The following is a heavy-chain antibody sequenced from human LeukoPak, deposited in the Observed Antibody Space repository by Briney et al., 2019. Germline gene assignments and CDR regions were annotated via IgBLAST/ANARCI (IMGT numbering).Heavy chain of an antibody. J-gene: IGHJ4*02. CDR2: INPNSGGT. CDR3: ARSLPPYYDSSGIDY. V-gene: IGHV1-2*02. CDR1: GYTFTCYY. Sequence: ASVKVSCKASGYTFTCYYMHWVRQAPGQGLEWMGWINPNSGGTNYAQKFQGRVTMTRDTSISTAYMELSRLRSDDTAVYYCARSLPPYYDSSGIDYWGQGTLVTVSS. D-gene: IGHD3-22*01.